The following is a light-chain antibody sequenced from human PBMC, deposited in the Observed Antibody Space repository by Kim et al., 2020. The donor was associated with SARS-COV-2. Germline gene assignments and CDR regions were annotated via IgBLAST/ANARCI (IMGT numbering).Light chain of an antibody. CDR3: QQRSNWPPVT. CDR1: QSVSSY. Sequence: EIVLTQSPATLSLSPGERATLSCRASQSVSSYLAWYQQKPGQAPRLLIYDASNRSTGIPARFSGSGSGTDFTLTISSLEPGDFAVYYCQQRSNWPPVTFGEETKLEI. V-gene: IGKV3-11*01. J-gene: IGKJ2*01. CDR2: DAS.